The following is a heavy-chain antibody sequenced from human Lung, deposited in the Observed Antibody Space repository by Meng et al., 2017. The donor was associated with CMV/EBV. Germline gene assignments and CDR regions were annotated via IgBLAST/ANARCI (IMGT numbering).Heavy chain of an antibody. CDR1: GCSVSSSSYS. V-gene: IGHV4-39*01. J-gene: IGHJ4*02. CDR3: ARSKWELLKYFDY. Sequence: SETLSLTCTASGCSVSSSSYSCGWRRQTPGKGLEWIGSIYYSGSTDYSPSLKSRVTISVYTSKNQFSLKVSSVTAADTAVSYCARSKWELLKYFDYWGQGTLVTVSS. D-gene: IGHD1-26*01. CDR2: IYYSGST.